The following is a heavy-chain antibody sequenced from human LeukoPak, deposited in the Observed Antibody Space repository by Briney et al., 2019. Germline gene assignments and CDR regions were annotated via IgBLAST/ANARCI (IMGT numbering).Heavy chain of an antibody. CDR1: GGSISSSNW. CDR3: ALGNCPTTSCYPGVAFDI. CDR2: IYHSGST. Sequence: SETLSLTCAVSGGSISSSNWWSWVRQPPGKGLEWIGEIYHSGSTNYNPSLKSRVTISVDKSKNQFSLKLTSVTAADTAVYYCALGNCPTTSCYPGVAFDIWGQGTMVTVSS. D-gene: IGHD2-2*01. J-gene: IGHJ3*02. V-gene: IGHV4-4*02.